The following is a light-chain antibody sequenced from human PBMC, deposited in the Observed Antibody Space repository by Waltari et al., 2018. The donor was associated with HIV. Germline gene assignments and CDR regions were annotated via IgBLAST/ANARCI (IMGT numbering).Light chain of an antibody. CDR2: RDN. CDR1: TATIGANF. V-gene: IGLV1-47*01. J-gene: IGLJ2*01. CDR3: AVLDDTLGGGV. Sequence: QSVLTKPPSASGPPGQKAPTPCPGGTATIGANFVFWFQQFPGTAPKLLIYRDNQRPSGVPARFSGSKSGTSASLTISGLRSDDEAHYFCAVLDDTLGGGVFGGGTKLTVL.